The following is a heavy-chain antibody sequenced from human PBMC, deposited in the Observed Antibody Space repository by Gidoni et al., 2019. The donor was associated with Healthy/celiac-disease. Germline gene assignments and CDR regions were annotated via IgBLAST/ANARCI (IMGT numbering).Heavy chain of an antibody. Sequence: QVQLVESGGGVVQPGRSLRLSRAASGFTFSSYGMHWVRQAPGKGLEWVAVIWYDGSNKYYADSVKGRFTISRDNSKNTLYLQMNSLRAEDTAVYYCARDFSGSLDYWGQGTLVTVSS. CDR3: ARDFSGSLDY. D-gene: IGHD5-12*01. J-gene: IGHJ4*02. V-gene: IGHV3-33*01. CDR1: GFTFSSYG. CDR2: IWYDGSNK.